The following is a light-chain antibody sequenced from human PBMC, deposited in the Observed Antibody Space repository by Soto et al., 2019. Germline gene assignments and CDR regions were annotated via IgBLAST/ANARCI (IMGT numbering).Light chain of an antibody. CDR1: QTVRNNY. V-gene: IGKV3-11*01. CDR3: QQRSNWPPLT. Sequence: LMQTPRTLALYGEDRATLSCSVSQTVRNNYLAWYQQKPGQAPRLLIYDASNRATGIPARFSGSGSGTDFTLTISSLEPEDCAVYYCQQRSNWPPLTFGGGTKVDIK. J-gene: IGKJ4*01. CDR2: DAS.